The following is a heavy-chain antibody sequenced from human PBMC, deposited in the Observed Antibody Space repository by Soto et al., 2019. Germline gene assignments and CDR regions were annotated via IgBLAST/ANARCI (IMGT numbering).Heavy chain of an antibody. CDR2: IYWDDSK. Sequence: QITLKESGPTLVKPTQTLTLNCTFSAFSLTTDRVGVGWIRQPPGEALEWLAVIYWDDSKTYRPSLESRLTITKDTSKNQVALTMTNMDSLDTATYYCAHAYGGRSLYWGQGTLVTVSS. D-gene: IGHD1-26*01. CDR3: AHAYGGRSLY. CDR1: AFSLTTDRVG. V-gene: IGHV2-5*02. J-gene: IGHJ4*02.